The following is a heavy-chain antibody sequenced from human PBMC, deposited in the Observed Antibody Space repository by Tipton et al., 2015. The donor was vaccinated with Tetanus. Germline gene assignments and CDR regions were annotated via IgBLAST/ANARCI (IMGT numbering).Heavy chain of an antibody. J-gene: IGHJ3*01. CDR1: GVSSNTFY. V-gene: IGHV4-34*01. Sequence: LSLTCAVHGVSSNTFYWSWLRQPPGKGLEWIGEINHRGGLAYNPSLKSRVAISVDTSQNQISLKLSSVTAADTAVYYRARRSYCSSSRCFDAFDLWGQGTMVTVSS. D-gene: IGHD2-2*01. CDR3: ARRSYCSSSRCFDAFDL. CDR2: INHRGGL.